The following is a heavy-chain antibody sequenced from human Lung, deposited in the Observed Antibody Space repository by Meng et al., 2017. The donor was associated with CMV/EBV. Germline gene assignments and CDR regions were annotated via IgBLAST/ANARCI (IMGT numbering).Heavy chain of an antibody. CDR1: GYTFTAHY. Sequence: SVXVSCKASGYTFTAHYFHWVRQAPGQGLEWMGWIHPHRGDTNYAQQFQGRVTLTRDTSINTGYMELTRLTSDDTSVYYCARDNNWGPDYWGQGPLVTVSS. CDR2: IHPHRGDT. D-gene: IGHD7-27*01. CDR3: ARDNNWGPDY. J-gene: IGHJ4*02. V-gene: IGHV1-2*02.